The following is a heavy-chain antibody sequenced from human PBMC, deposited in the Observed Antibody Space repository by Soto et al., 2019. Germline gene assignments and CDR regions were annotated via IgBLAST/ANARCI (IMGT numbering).Heavy chain of an antibody. Sequence: ASVKVSCKASGYTFTSYGISWVRQAPGQGLEWMGWISAYNGNTNYAQKLQGRVTLTTDTSTSTAYMELRSLRAEDTAVYYCARDPLHSGGSPYWGQGTLVTVSS. CDR2: ISAYNGNT. J-gene: IGHJ4*02. CDR3: ARDPLHSGGSPY. CDR1: GYTFTSYG. D-gene: IGHD2-15*01. V-gene: IGHV1-18*01.